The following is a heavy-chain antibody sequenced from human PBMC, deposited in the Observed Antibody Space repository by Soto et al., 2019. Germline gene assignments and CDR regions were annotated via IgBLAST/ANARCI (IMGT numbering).Heavy chain of an antibody. J-gene: IGHJ4*02. Sequence: EVQLVESGGGLVLPGGSLRLSCAASGFSFSSHWMCWVRQAPGKGLEWVATINQAGNEKYYVDSVKGRFTVSRDNAKNLLYLQVSSLRGEDTALYDCAIDGVDAGLYFDYWGQGALVTVSS. CDR2: INQAGNEK. V-gene: IGHV3-7*01. D-gene: IGHD2-15*01. CDR3: AIDGVDAGLYFDY. CDR1: GFSFSSHW.